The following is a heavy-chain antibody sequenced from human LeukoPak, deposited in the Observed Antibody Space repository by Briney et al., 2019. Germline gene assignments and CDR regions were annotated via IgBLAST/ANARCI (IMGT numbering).Heavy chain of an antibody. D-gene: IGHD6-19*01. J-gene: IGHJ4*02. CDR3: AKIQGSGHTTPFVDY. CDR1: GFTFSSYG. CDR2: ISYDGSNK. Sequence: GGSLRLSCAASGFTFSSYGMHWVRQAPGKGLEWVAVISYDGSNKYYADSVKGRFTISRDNSKNTLYLQMNSLRAEDTAVYYCAKIQGSGHTTPFVDYWGQGTLVTVSS. V-gene: IGHV3-30*18.